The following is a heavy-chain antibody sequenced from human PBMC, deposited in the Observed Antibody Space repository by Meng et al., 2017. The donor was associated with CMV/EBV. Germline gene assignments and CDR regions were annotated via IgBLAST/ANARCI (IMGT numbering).Heavy chain of an antibody. V-gene: IGHV4-59*01. CDR1: GGSISSYY. CDR2: IYYSGST. Sequence: AETLSLTGTVPGGSISSYYWSWIRQPPGKGLEWIGYIYYSGSTNYNPSLKSRVTISVDTSKNQFSLKLSSVTAADTAVYYCARDRTMVRGVHGMDVWGQGTTVTVSS. CDR3: ARDRTMVRGVHGMDV. D-gene: IGHD3-10*01. J-gene: IGHJ6*02.